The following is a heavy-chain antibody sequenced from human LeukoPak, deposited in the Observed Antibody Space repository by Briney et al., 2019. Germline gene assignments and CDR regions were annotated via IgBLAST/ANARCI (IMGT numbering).Heavy chain of an antibody. Sequence: GGSLRLSCVASGFSFTSYWMSWVRQAPGKDLEFVANINQDAGTTNYVDSVKGRLTISRDNAENSLYLQMSSLRAEDTALYYCARDPGWSSFDIWGQGIMVTVSS. J-gene: IGHJ3*02. D-gene: IGHD2-15*01. CDR3: ARDPGWSSFDI. CDR2: INQDAGTT. CDR1: GFSFTSYW. V-gene: IGHV3-7*03.